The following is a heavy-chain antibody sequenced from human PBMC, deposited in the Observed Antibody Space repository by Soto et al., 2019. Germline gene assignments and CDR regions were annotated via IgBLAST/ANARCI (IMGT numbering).Heavy chain of an antibody. Sequence: VQLVQSGAEEKKPGASVKVSCKASGYTFTGYAMHWVRQAPGQRLEWMGWINAGNGNTKYSQKFQGRVTITRDTSASTAYMELSSLRSEDTAVYYCARAVAVAADFDYWGQGALLTVSS. CDR1: GYTFTGYA. J-gene: IGHJ4*02. D-gene: IGHD6-19*01. CDR2: INAGNGNT. V-gene: IGHV1-3*05. CDR3: ARAVAVAADFDY.